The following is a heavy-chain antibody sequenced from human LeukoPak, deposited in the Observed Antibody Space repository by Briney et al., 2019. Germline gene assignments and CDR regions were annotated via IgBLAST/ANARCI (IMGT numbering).Heavy chain of an antibody. CDR2: IIPIFGTA. CDR1: GGTFSSYA. CDR3: ARDNGGARYFDY. Sequence: SVKVSCKASGGTFSSYAISWVRQAPGQGLEWMGGIIPIFGTANYAQKFQGRVTVTTDESTSTAYMELSSLRSEDTAVYYCARDNGGARYFDYWGQGTLVTVSS. D-gene: IGHD4-23*01. V-gene: IGHV1-69*05. J-gene: IGHJ4*02.